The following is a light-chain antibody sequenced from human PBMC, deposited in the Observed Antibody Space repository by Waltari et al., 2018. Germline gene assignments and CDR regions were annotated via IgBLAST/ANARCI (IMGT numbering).Light chain of an antibody. CDR2: SAS. CDR1: QDISND. Sequence: DIQMTQSPSSLSASVGDRVTITCRASQDISNDLAWFQQKTGKAPKSLIYSASNLQSGVTSNFSGSGSGTDFTLTINCLQPEDFATYYCQQYRSYPYTFGPGTKVAI. V-gene: IGKV1-16*02. CDR3: QQYRSYPYT. J-gene: IGKJ3*01.